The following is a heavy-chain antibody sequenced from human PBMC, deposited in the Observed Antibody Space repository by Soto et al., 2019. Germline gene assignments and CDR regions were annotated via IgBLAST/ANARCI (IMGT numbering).Heavy chain of an antibody. CDR2: ITDNGGNT. CDR3: AKGGGHSGWHFDY. J-gene: IGHJ4*02. D-gene: IGHD6-19*01. V-gene: IGHV3-23*01. Sequence: EVQLLESGGGLVQPGESLRLSCAASGFTFINYAMTWVRQAPGKGLEWLSTITDNGGNTNYADSVKGRFTISRDNSKNTLYLQMNSLRAEDTAIYYCAKGGGHSGWHFDYWGQGTLVTVSS. CDR1: GFTFINYA.